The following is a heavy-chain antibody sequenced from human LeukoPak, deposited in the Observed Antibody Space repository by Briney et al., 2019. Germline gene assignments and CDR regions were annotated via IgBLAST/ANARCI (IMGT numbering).Heavy chain of an antibody. Sequence: PGRSLRLSCAASGFTFSSYGMHWVRQAPAKGLEWVAVIWYDGSNKYYADSVKGRFTISRDNSKNTLYLQMNSLRAEDTAVYYCARAEGSSYHFDYWGQGTLVTVSS. J-gene: IGHJ4*02. D-gene: IGHD6-6*01. CDR2: IWYDGSNK. CDR3: ARAEGSSYHFDY. V-gene: IGHV3-33*01. CDR1: GFTFSSYG.